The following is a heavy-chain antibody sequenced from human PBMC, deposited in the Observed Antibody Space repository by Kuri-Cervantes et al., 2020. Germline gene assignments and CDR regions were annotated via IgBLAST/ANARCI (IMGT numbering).Heavy chain of an antibody. CDR3: AREGRAVLPFSWLVDY. CDR1: GFTFSDYY. J-gene: IGHJ4*02. CDR2: ISSSGSTI. D-gene: IGHD6-19*01. Sequence: GGSLRLCCAASGFTFSDYYMRWIRQAPGKGLEWVSYISSSGSTIYYADSVKGRFTISRDNAKNSLYLQMNSLRAEDTAVYYCAREGRAVLPFSWLVDYWGQGTLVTVSS. V-gene: IGHV3-11*04.